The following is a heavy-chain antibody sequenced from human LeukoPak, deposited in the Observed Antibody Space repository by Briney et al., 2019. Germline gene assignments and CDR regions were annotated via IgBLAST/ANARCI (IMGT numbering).Heavy chain of an antibody. J-gene: IGHJ4*02. V-gene: IGHV3-53*01. CDR1: AFTATSNY. D-gene: IGHD1-7*01. CDR2: IYSVAST. Sequence: RGSLRLSCAASAFTATSNYISCVRQAPGKWLEWVSVIYSVASTYYAYSVKGRFTISRDNSKNTLYLQMNSLRAEDTAVYYCARGNWNYPFDYWGQGTLVTVSS. CDR3: ARGNWNYPFDY.